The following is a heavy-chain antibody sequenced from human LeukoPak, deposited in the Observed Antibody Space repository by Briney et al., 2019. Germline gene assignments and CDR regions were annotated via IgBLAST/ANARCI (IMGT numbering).Heavy chain of an antibody. J-gene: IGHJ6*02. D-gene: IGHD2-2*01. Sequence: GGSLRLSCAASGFTFSSYGMSWVRQAPGKGLEWVSAISNSGGNTNYADSVKGRFTISRDNSKNTLYLQMNSLRAEDTAVYYCAKSREYCSSTSCYVFRYYYYGMDVWGQGTTVTVSS. CDR2: ISNSGGNT. CDR3: AKSREYCSSTSCYVFRYYYYGMDV. V-gene: IGHV3-23*01. CDR1: GFTFSSYG.